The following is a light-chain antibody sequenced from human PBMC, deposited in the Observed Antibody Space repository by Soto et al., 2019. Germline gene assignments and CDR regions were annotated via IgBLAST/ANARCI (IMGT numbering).Light chain of an antibody. Sequence: QSALTQPASVSGSPGQSITISCTGTSSDVGSYNFVSWYQQHPGEAPKLIIYAASKRPSGISTRFSGSKSGITASLTISGLQAADEADYYCCSYAVNKWVFGGGTKLTAL. CDR1: SSDVGSYNF. CDR2: AAS. V-gene: IGLV2-23*01. J-gene: IGLJ3*02. CDR3: CSYAVNKWV.